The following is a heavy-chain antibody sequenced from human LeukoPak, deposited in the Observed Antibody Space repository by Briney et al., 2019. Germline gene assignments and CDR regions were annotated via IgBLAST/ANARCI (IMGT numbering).Heavy chain of an antibody. Sequence: GGSLRLSCAASGFTFSSYEMNWVRQAPGKGGGGVSYISSSGSTIYYADSVKGRFTVSRDNAKNSLYLQMNSLRAEDTAIYYCARDYQYGYSTNWYHLAQIDYWGQGTLVTVSS. CDR1: GFTFSSYE. D-gene: IGHD2/OR15-2a*01. CDR2: ISSSGSTI. CDR3: ARDYQYGYSTNWYHLAQIDY. V-gene: IGHV3-48*03. J-gene: IGHJ4*02.